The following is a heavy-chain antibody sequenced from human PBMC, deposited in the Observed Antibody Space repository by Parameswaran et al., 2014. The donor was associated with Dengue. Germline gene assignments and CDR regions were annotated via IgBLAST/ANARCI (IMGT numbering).Heavy chain of an antibody. V-gene: IGHV1-18*01. D-gene: IGHD6-19*01. CDR2: ISAYNGNT. Sequence: SWVRQAPGQGLEWMGWISAYNGNTNYAQKLQGRVTMTTDTSTSTAYMELRSLRSDDTAVYYCARAEGIAVAGTFDYWGQGTLVTVSS. CDR3: ARAEGIAVAGTFDY. J-gene: IGHJ4*02.